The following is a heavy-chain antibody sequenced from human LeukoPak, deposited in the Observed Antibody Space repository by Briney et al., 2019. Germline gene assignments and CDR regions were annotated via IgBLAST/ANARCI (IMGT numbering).Heavy chain of an antibody. J-gene: IGHJ4*02. V-gene: IGHV4-39*07. D-gene: IGHD1-26*01. CDR2: IYYSGST. CDR1: GGSISSSSYY. CDR3: ARALGTGSYYPFEF. Sequence: SETLSLTCTVSGGSISSSSYYWGWIRQPPGKGLEWIGSIYYSGSTYYNPSLKSRVTISVDTSKNQFSLKLSSVTAADTAVYYCARALGTGSYYPFEFWGQGTLGTVSS.